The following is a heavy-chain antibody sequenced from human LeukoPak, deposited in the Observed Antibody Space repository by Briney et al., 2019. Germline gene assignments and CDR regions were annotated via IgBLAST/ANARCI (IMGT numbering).Heavy chain of an antibody. CDR3: ARDLSLEFDY. Sequence: GGSLRLSCVASGFTFSSYAMSWVRQAPGRGLEWVSAISGSGGGTYYADSVKGPFTISRDNSKNTLYLQMNSLRAEDTAVYYCARDLSLEFDYWGQGTLVTVSS. CDR2: ISGSGGGT. CDR1: GFTFSSYA. J-gene: IGHJ4*02. V-gene: IGHV3-23*01. D-gene: IGHD3-3*01.